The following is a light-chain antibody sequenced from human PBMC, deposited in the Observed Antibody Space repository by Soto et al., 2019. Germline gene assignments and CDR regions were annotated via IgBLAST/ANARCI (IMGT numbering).Light chain of an antibody. Sequence: DIQMNQSPYYLSASVGDRVTITCQASQDISNYLNWYQQKPGKDPKLLIFDASTLQIGVPSRFSGSGSGTDFTFTISSLQPEDLATYFCQQYDTLPPLTFGGGTRVELK. CDR2: DAS. V-gene: IGKV1-33*01. CDR1: QDISNY. CDR3: QQYDTLPPLT. J-gene: IGKJ4*01.